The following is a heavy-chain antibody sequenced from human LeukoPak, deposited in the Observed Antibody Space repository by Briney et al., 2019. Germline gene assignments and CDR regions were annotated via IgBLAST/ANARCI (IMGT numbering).Heavy chain of an antibody. CDR2: IYSGGST. CDR1: GFTVSSNY. J-gene: IGHJ6*02. CDR3: ARDGSVISYYYGMDV. V-gene: IGHV3-66*01. D-gene: IGHD2-21*01. Sequence: GGSLRLSCAASGFTVSSNYMSWVRQAPGKGLEWVSVIYSGGSTYYADSVKGRFTISRDNSKNTLYLQMNSLRAEDTVVYYCARDGSVISYYYGMDVWGQGTTVTVSS.